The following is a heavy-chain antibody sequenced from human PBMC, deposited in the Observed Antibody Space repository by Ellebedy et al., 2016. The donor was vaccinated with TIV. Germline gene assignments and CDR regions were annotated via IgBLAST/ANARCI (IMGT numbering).Heavy chain of an antibody. J-gene: IGHJ6*02. D-gene: IGHD4-17*01. CDR1: GGTFSSYA. CDR3: ARGHDYGDYGSYYYGMDV. V-gene: IGHV1-69*13. CDR2: IIPIFGTA. Sequence: AASVKVSCKASGGTFSSYAISWVRQAPGQGLEWMGGIIPIFGTANYAQKFQGRVTITADESTSTAYMELSSLRSEDTAVYYCARGHDYGDYGSYYYGMDVWGQGTTVTVSS.